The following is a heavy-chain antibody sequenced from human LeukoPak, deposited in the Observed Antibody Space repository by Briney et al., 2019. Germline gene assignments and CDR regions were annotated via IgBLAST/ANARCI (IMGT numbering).Heavy chain of an antibody. CDR3: AKDVDIVATYWYFDY. CDR2: ISGSGGST. Sequence: PGGSLRLSCASSGFTFSSYAMSWVRQAPGKGLEWVSAISGSGGSTYYADSVKGRFTISRDNSKNTLYLQMNSLRAEDTAVYYCAKDVDIVATYWYFDYWGQGTLVTVSS. V-gene: IGHV3-23*01. J-gene: IGHJ4*02. D-gene: IGHD5-12*01. CDR1: GFTFSSYA.